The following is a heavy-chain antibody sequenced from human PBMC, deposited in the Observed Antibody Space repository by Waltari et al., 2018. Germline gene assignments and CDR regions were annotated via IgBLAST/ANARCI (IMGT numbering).Heavy chain of an antibody. CDR2: INSDGSDT. Sequence: EVQLVESGGGLVQAGGSLRLSCAASGFTFSNDWMHWVRHAPGKGLVWVSGINSDGSDTPYADSVKGRFTISRDNAKNTLYLQINSLRDEDTAVYYCARGWRGTGSYCLDYWGQGTLVTVSS. D-gene: IGHD3-10*01. CDR3: ARGWRGTGSYCLDY. V-gene: IGHV3-74*01. CDR1: GFTFSNDW. J-gene: IGHJ4*02.